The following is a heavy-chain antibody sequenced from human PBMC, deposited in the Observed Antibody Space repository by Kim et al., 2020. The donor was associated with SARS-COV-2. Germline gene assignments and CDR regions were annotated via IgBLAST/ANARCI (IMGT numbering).Heavy chain of an antibody. CDR1: GGTFSSYA. D-gene: IGHD3-16*02. CDR3: AIGHYDYVWGSYRQFDY. V-gene: IGHV1-69*13. Sequence: SVKVSCKASGGTFSSYAISWVRQAPGQGLEWMGGIIPIFGTANYAQKFQGRVTITADESTSTAYMELSSLRSEDTAVYYCAIGHYDYVWGSYRQFDYWGQGTLVTVSS. CDR2: IIPIFGTA. J-gene: IGHJ4*02.